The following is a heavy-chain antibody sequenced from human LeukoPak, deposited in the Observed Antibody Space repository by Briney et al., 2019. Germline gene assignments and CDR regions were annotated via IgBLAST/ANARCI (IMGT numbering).Heavy chain of an antibody. CDR3: ARDRVRIAAAGTLNWFDP. D-gene: IGHD6-13*01. V-gene: IGHV1-18*01. CDR2: ISAYNGNT. CDR1: GYTFTSYG. Sequence: VASVKVSCKASGYTFTSYGISWVRQAPGQGLEWMGWISAYNGNTNYAQKLQGRVTITRDTSASTAYMELSSLRSEDTAVYYCARDRVRIAAAGTLNWFDPWGQGTLVTVSS. J-gene: IGHJ5*02.